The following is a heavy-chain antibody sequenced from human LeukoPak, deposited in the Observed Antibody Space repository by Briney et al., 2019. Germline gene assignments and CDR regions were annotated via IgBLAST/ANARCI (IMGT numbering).Heavy chain of an antibody. CDR3: VRHESGPGTPHFNS. CDR2: IHQSVGI. CDR1: GFTFSTFAM. Sequence: GSLRLSCAASGFTFSTFAMSWVRQPPGKGLEWIGEIHQSVGINYNPSLKTRVTISMDTSENQFSLKLTSVTAADTAVYYCVRHESGPGTPHFNSWGQGTLVTVSS. J-gene: IGHJ4*02. V-gene: IGHV4-4*02. D-gene: IGHD3-10*01.